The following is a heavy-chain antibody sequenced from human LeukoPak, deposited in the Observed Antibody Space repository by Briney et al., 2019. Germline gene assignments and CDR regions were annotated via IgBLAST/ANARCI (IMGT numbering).Heavy chain of an antibody. CDR3: ASFGVLSGSYERYFDY. Sequence: GGSLRLSCAASGFTVSSHYMSWVRQAPGKGLEWVSVIYSGGSTYYAESVKGRFTMARHNSKNTLYLQMNSLRAEDTAVYYCASFGVLSGSYERYFDYWGQGTLVTVSS. J-gene: IGHJ4*02. CDR2: IYSGGST. D-gene: IGHD3-10*01. CDR1: GFTVSSHY. V-gene: IGHV3-53*04.